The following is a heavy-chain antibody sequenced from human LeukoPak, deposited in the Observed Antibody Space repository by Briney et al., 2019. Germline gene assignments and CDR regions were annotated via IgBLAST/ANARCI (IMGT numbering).Heavy chain of an antibody. CDR3: ARSPNYYYFDS. D-gene: IGHD5-24*01. V-gene: IGHV3-30*04. CDR2: TPYDGNNQ. CDR1: GFTFSNSV. Sequence: PGRSLRLSCSTAGFTFSNSVIHWVRQAPGKGLEWVAVTPYDGNNQYYADSVKGRCTISRDDSKNTVYLQMNSLRPGDTAVYYCARSPNYYYFDSWGQGTLVTVSP. J-gene: IGHJ4*02.